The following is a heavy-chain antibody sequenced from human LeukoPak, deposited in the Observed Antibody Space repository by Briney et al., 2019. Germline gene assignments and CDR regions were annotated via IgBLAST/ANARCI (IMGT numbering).Heavy chain of an antibody. CDR3: ARDAAGSRYWFDP. CDR1: GYTFTSYD. J-gene: IGHJ5*02. Sequence: ASVKVSCNASGYTFTSYDINWVRQATGQGLEWMGWMNPNSGNTGYAQKFQGRVTMTRNTSISTAYMELSSLRSEDTAVYYCARDAAGSRYWFDPWGQGTLVTVSS. V-gene: IGHV1-8*01. D-gene: IGHD6-13*01. CDR2: MNPNSGNT.